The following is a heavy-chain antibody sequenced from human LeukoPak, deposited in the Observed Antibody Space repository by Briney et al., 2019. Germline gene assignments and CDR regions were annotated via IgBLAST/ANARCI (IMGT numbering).Heavy chain of an antibody. V-gene: IGHV3-48*04. D-gene: IGHD2-21*02. CDR1: GFTFSNYS. CDR3: VAGDWGARDSFDL. J-gene: IGHJ3*01. CDR2: IGISSGNT. Sequence: PGGSLRLSCAASGFTFSNYSMNWVRQAPGKGLEWISYIGISSGNTKYADSVKGRFTISRDNAKNSFFLQMSSLRAEDTSVYYCVAGDWGARDSFDLWGRGTMVTVSS.